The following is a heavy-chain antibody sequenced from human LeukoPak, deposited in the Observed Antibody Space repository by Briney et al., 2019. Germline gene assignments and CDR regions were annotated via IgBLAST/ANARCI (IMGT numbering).Heavy chain of an antibody. D-gene: IGHD3-22*01. J-gene: IGHJ4*02. CDR1: GFTFSSYA. V-gene: IGHV3-23*01. CDR2: ISGSGGST. CDR3: AKVAYYYDSSGYYYGYYFDY. Sequence: PGGSLRLSCAASGFTFSSYAMSWVRQAPGKRLEWVSAISGSGGSTYYADSVKGRFTISRDNSKNTLYLQMNSLRAEDTAVYYCAKVAYYYDSSGYYYGYYFDYWGQGTLVTVSS.